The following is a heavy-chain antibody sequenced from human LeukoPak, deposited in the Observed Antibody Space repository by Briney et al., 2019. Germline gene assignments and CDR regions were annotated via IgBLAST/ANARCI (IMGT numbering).Heavy chain of an antibody. CDR1: GFTFSSYA. J-gene: IGHJ4*02. D-gene: IGHD1-20*01. CDR3: ARSITGTQPGDY. Sequence: GGSLRLSCGASGFTFSSYAMHWVRQAPGKGLEWVAVISHDGSNKYYADSVKGRFTISRDNSKNTLYLQMNSLRAEDTAVYYCARSITGTQPGDYWGQGTLVTVSS. V-gene: IGHV3-30*04. CDR2: ISHDGSNK.